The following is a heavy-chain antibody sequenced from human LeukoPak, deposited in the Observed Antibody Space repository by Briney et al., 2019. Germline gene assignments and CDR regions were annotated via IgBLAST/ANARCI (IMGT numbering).Heavy chain of an antibody. CDR2: ISSSGSTI. V-gene: IGHV3-11*01. J-gene: IGHJ4*02. D-gene: IGHD3-10*01. CDR3: ARVHSGSYYGIDY. CDR1: GFTFSDYY. Sequence: GGSLRLSCAASGFTFSDYYMSWIRQAPGKGLEWVSYISSSGSTIYYADSVKGRFTISRDNANNSLYLQMNSLRAEDTAVYYRARVHSGSYYGIDYSGQGTLVTVSS.